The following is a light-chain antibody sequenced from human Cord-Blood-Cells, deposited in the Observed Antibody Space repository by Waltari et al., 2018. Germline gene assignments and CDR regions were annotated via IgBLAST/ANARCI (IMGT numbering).Light chain of an antibody. CDR1: QSVSSN. J-gene: IGKJ1*01. CDR3: QQYNNWPPWT. V-gene: IGKV3-15*01. Sequence: EIVMTQSPATLSVSPGERATLSCRASQSVSSNLAWYQQKPGQAPRLLIYGASTRATGIPARFSGSGSGTEFTLTISSLRSEDFAVYYCQQYNNWPPWTFDQGTKVEIK. CDR2: GAS.